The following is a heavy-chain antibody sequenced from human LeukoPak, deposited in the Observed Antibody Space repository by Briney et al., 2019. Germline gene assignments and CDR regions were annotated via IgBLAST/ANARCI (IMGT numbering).Heavy chain of an antibody. CDR1: GFTFSSYS. V-gene: IGHV3-48*04. CDR3: ARDRRYYDSSGYYKRNDY. Sequence: GGSLRLSCAASGFTFSSYSMNWVRQAPGQGLEWVSYISSSSSTIYYADSVQGRFTISRDNAKNSLYLQMNSLRAEDTAVYYCARDRRYYDSSGYYKRNDYWGQGTLVTVSS. J-gene: IGHJ4*02. CDR2: ISSSSSTI. D-gene: IGHD3-22*01.